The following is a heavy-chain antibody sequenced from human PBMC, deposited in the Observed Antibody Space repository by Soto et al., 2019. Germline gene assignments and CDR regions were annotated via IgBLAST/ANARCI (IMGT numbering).Heavy chain of an antibody. CDR2: IYYSGST. D-gene: IGHD6-13*01. V-gene: IGHV4-59*01. J-gene: IGHJ1*01. Sequence: SETLSLTCTVSGGSISSYYWSWIRQPPGKGLEWIGYIYYSGSTNYSPSLKSRVTISVDTSKNQFSLKLSSVTAADTAVYYCARGSSSWYLGPALFQHWGQGTLVTVSS. CDR3: ARGSSSWYLGPALFQH. CDR1: GGSISSYY.